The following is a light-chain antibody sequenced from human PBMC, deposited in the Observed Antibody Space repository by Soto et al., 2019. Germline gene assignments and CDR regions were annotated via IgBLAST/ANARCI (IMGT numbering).Light chain of an antibody. CDR1: QSVSSS. V-gene: IGKV3-11*01. Sequence: EIVLTQSPATLSLSPGERATLYRRASQSVSSSLAWYQQKPGQAPRLLIYDASNRATGIPARFSGSGFGTDFTPTISSLEPEDAAVYYCQQRSNWPPITFGQGTRLEIK. CDR3: QQRSNWPPIT. J-gene: IGKJ5*01. CDR2: DAS.